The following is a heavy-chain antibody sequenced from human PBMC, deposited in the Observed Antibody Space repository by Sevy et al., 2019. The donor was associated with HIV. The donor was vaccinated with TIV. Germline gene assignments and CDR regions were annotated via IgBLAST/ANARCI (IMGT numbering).Heavy chain of an antibody. D-gene: IGHD3-10*01. CDR2: IWYDGSKK. CDR3: ARDQQDYGSGSHYGMDV. Sequence: GGSLRLSCTTSGFSFSTYGMHWVRQAPGKGLEWVAGIWYDGSKKQYADSVKGRFTISRDNSKNTLYLQMNSLRAEDTAVYYCARDQQDYGSGSHYGMDVWGQGTTVTVSS. J-gene: IGHJ6*02. CDR1: GFSFSTYG. V-gene: IGHV3-33*01.